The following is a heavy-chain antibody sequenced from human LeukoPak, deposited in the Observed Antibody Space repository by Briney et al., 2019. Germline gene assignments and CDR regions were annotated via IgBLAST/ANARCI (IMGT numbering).Heavy chain of an antibody. J-gene: IGHJ4*02. Sequence: GESLKISCKGSGYSFTNYWIGWVRQMPGKGLKWMGIIYPSDSDARYSPSFQGQVTISADKSISTAYLQWSSLKASDTAMYYCARRRDLYSGSYYTFDYWGQGTLVTVSS. CDR2: IYPSDSDA. CDR1: GYSFTNYW. V-gene: IGHV5-51*01. CDR3: ARRRDLYSGSYYTFDY. D-gene: IGHD1-26*01.